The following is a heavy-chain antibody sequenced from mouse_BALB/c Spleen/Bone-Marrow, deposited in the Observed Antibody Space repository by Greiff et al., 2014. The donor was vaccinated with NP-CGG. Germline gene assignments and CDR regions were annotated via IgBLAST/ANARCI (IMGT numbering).Heavy chain of an antibody. V-gene: IGHV14-1*02. J-gene: IGHJ2*01. CDR1: GFNIKDYY. CDR3: ASYYGSSYDYFDY. Sequence: VHVKQSGAELVRPGALVKLSCKASGFNIKDYYMHWVKQRPEQGLEWIGWIDPENGNTIYDPKFQGKASITADTSSNTAYLQLSSLTSEHTAVYYCASYYGSSYDYFDYWGQGTTLTVSS. D-gene: IGHD1-1*01. CDR2: IDPENGNT.